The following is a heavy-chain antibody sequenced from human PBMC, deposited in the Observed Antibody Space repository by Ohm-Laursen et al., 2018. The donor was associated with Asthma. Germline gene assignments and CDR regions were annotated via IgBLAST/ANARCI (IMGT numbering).Heavy chain of an antibody. V-gene: IGHV4-61*08. J-gene: IGHJ6*02. D-gene: IGHD7-27*01. CDR2: IFYSGST. CDR1: GGSISSGGYY. Sequence: GTLSLTCTVSGGSISSGGYYWSWIRQHPGKGLEWIGNIFYSGSTNYNPSLKSRVTISVDTSKNQFSLKLSSVTAADTAVYYCARGSGYYGMDVWGQGTTVTVSS. CDR3: ARGSGYYGMDV.